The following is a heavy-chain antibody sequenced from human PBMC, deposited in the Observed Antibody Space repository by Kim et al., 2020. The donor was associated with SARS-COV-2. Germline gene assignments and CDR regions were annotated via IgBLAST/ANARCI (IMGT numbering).Heavy chain of an antibody. Sequence: GGSLRLSCETSGFIFSGSTMEWVRQASGKGLEWLGRISTKTHNYATAYGGSVKGRFIVSRDDSKNTAWLQMNSLKTEDTAVYYCVALGYSNYVNWWDQGT. D-gene: IGHD1-26*01. CDR1: GFIFSGST. CDR2: ISTKTHNYAT. V-gene: IGHV3-73*01. J-gene: IGHJ4*02. CDR3: VALGYSNYVNW.